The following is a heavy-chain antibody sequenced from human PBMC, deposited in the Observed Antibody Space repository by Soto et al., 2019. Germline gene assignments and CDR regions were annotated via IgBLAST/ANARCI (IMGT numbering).Heavy chain of an antibody. V-gene: IGHV4-59*01. CDR2: IYYSGST. D-gene: IGHD5-18*01. CDR3: ARDVSYSYGFGNFDY. CDR1: GGSISSYY. Sequence: PSETLSLTCTVSGGSISSYYWSWIRQPPGKGLEWIGYIYYSGSTNYNPSLKSRVTISVDTSKNQFSLKLSSVTAADTAVYYCARDVSYSYGFGNFDYWGQGTPVNVS. J-gene: IGHJ4*02.